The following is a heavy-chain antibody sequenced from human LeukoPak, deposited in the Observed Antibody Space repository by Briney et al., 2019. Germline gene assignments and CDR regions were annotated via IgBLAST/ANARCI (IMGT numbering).Heavy chain of an antibody. J-gene: IGHJ5*02. CDR2: INHSGST. D-gene: IGHD6-13*01. Sequence: SETLSLTCAVYGGSFSGYYWSWIRQPPGKGLEWLGEINHSGSTNYNPSLKSRVTISVDTSKNQFSLKLSSVTAADTAVYYCARRGGIAAAGKHVGWFDPWGQGTLVTVSS. CDR1: GGSFSGYY. V-gene: IGHV4-34*01. CDR3: ARRGGIAAAGKHVGWFDP.